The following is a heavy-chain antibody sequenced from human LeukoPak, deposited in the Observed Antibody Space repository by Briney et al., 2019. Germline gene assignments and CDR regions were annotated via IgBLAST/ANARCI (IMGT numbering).Heavy chain of an antibody. D-gene: IGHD5-24*01. J-gene: IGHJ1*01. CDR1: GYTFTGYY. Sequence: ASVKVSCKASGYTFTGYYMHWVRQAPGQGLEWMGRINPNSGGTNYAQKFRGRVTMTRDTSISTAYMELSRLRSDDTAVYYCARPMRGDGYNFQYFQHWGQGTLVTVSS. V-gene: IGHV1-2*06. CDR2: INPNSGGT. CDR3: ARPMRGDGYNFQYFQH.